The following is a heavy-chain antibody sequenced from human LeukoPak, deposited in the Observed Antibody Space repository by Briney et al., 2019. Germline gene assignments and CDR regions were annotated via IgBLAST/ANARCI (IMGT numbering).Heavy chain of an antibody. CDR1: GFTFSSYS. D-gene: IGHD1-26*01. J-gene: IGHJ4*02. V-gene: IGHV3-21*01. CDR3: ARDGEVGATYFDY. CDR2: ISSSSSYI. Sequence: GGSLRPSCAASGFTFSSYSMNWVRQAPGKGLEWVSSISSSSSYIYYADSVKGRFTISRDNAKNSLYLQMNSLRAEDTAVYYCARDGEVGATYFDYWGQGTLVTVSS.